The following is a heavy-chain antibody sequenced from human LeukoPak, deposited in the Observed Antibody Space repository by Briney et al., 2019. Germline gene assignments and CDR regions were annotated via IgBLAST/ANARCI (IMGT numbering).Heavy chain of an antibody. CDR3: ARWGNTNYWEHLGEY. Sequence: ASVKVSCKASGYTFASHGFSWVRQAPGQGLEWMGWISSLNGNTYFAQKFKDRLTMTTDTSTTTAYLELRSLRYDDTAVYYCARWGNTNYWEHLGEYWGQGTLVTVS. CDR1: GYTFASHG. CDR2: ISSLNGNT. J-gene: IGHJ4*02. D-gene: IGHD4-11*01. V-gene: IGHV1-18*01.